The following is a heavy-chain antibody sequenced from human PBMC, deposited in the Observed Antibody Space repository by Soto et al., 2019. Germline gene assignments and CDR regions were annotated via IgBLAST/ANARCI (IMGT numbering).Heavy chain of an antibody. J-gene: IGHJ6*02. CDR1: GGTFSSYA. CDR2: IIPISGTE. Sequence: QVQLVQSGAEVKKPGSSVKVSCKASGGTFSSYAISWVRQAPGQGLEWMGGIIPISGTENYAQKFQARVTITADESKRPAEMALRSLSSEDTAVYSWAGVVIPVHDYAYYGRDVWGQGTTFTVSS. CDR3: AGVVIPVHDYAYYGRDV. D-gene: IGHD3-22*01. V-gene: IGHV1-69*12.